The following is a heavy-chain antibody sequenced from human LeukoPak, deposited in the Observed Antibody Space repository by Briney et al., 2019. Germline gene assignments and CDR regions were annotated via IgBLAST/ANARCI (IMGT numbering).Heavy chain of an antibody. CDR2: IIPVFGTA. CDR1: GGTFSSYA. J-gene: IGHJ4*02. CDR3: QRVVVAARAD. V-gene: IGHV1-69*05. D-gene: IGHD2-15*01. Sequence: SVKVSYKASGGTFSSYAIRLVRQAPGQGLEWMGGIIPVFGTANYAQRFQGRVTITTAKSTCTVYMGLISARSEDMYLYFRQRVVVAARADWGQGTLDTVSS.